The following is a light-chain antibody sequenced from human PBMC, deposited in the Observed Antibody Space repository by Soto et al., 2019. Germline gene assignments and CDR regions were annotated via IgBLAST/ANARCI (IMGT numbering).Light chain of an antibody. Sequence: LTQPPSASGTPGQRVTISCSGSSSNIGSNTVNWYQQLPGTAPKLLIYSNNQRPSGVPDRFSGSKSGTSASLAISGLQSEDEADYYCAAWDDSLNGRVFGTGTKVTVL. V-gene: IGLV1-44*01. CDR2: SNN. CDR3: AAWDDSLNGRV. CDR1: SSNIGSNT. J-gene: IGLJ1*01.